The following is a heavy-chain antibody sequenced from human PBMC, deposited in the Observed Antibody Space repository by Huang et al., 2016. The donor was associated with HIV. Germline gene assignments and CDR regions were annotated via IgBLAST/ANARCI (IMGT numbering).Heavy chain of an antibody. Sequence: QVQLVQSGSELKKPGASVKVSCKASGYTFTSYTLNWLRQAPGQGLEWMGWIKTNDGKSTYAQDFTGRFVFSLDTSGSTAYLHMSSLRAEDTAVYYCGRGGGGSSWQAPLVWFDPWGQGTLVTVSS. V-gene: IGHV7-4-1*02. J-gene: IGHJ5*02. D-gene: IGHD6-13*01. CDR2: IKTNDGKS. CDR1: GYTFTSYT. CDR3: GRGGGGSSWQAPLVWFDP.